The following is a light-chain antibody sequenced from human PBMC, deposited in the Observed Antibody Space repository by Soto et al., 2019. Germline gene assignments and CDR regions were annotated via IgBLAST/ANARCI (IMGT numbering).Light chain of an antibody. CDR3: HQYGSSPPYT. CDR2: DTA. V-gene: IGKV3-20*01. CDR1: QSVASNY. Sequence: EIVLTQSPGTLSLSPGERATLSCRASQSVASNYLAWYQQKPGQAPRLLFSDTASRATGIPDRFSVSGSGTDFTLTISRLEPEDFAVYYCHQYGSSPPYTFGQGTKLEIK. J-gene: IGKJ2*01.